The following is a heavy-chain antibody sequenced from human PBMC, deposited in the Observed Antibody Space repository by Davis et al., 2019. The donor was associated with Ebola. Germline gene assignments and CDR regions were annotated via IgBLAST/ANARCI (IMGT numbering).Heavy chain of an antibody. CDR2: INHSGST. J-gene: IGHJ5*02. V-gene: IGHV4-34*01. CDR3: ARVWRVAARWANWFDP. Sequence: SETLSLTCAVYGGSFSGYYWSWIRQPPGKGLEWIGEINHSGSTNYNPSLKSRVTISVDTSKNQFSLKLSSVTAADTAVYYCARVWRVAARWANWFDPWGQGTLVTVSS. CDR1: GGSFSGYY. D-gene: IGHD6-25*01.